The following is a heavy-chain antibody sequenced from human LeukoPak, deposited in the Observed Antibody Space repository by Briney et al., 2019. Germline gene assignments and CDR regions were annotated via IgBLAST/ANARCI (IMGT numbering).Heavy chain of an antibody. V-gene: IGHV1-18*01. CDR1: GYTFTSYG. J-gene: IGHJ4*02. Sequence: ASVKVSCKASGYTFTSYGISWVRQAPGQGLEWMGWISAYNGNTNYAQKLQGRVTMTTDTSTSTAYMELRSLRSDDTAVYYCARSPPYDTLTGFGYWGQGTLVTVSS. D-gene: IGHD3-9*01. CDR3: ARSPPYDTLTGFGY. CDR2: ISAYNGNT.